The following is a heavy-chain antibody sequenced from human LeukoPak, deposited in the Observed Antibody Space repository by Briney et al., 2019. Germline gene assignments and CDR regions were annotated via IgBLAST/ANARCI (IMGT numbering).Heavy chain of an antibody. CDR3: ARDGHSSAKGAFDI. Sequence: GGSLRLSCAASGFTFSSYGMHWVRQAPGKGLEWVAVIWCDGSNKYYADSVKGRFTISRDNSKNTLYLQMNSLRAEDTAVYYCARDGHSSAKGAFDIWGQGTMVTVSS. J-gene: IGHJ3*02. CDR1: GFTFSSYG. CDR2: IWCDGSNK. V-gene: IGHV3-33*01. D-gene: IGHD3-22*01.